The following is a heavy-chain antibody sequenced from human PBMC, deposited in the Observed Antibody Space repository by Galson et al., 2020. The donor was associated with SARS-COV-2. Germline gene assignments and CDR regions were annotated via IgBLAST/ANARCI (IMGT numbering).Heavy chain of an antibody. V-gene: IGHV4-28*01. CDR3: ARSSPYFRTGFCRGGNCPGPRDA. D-gene: IGHD2-15*01. CDR2: IYYSGSN. CDR1: GHSISSGNW. J-gene: IGHJ5*02. Sequence: ASETLSLTCSVSGHSISSGNWWGWIRQSPGKGLEWIGYIYYSGSNYYNPSLKSRVTLSVDTSSNQFSLKLRSVTAVDTAVYYCARSSPYFRTGFCRGGNCPGPRDAWGQGTLVTVSS.